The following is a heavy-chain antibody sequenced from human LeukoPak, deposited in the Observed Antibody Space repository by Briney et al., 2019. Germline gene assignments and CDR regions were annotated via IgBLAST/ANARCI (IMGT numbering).Heavy chain of an antibody. CDR2: IKSKTDGGTT. J-gene: IGHJ4*02. V-gene: IGHV3-15*07. D-gene: IGHD4-17*01. CDR3: TTDLSNGDIFDY. CDR1: GFTFSNAW. Sequence: GGSLRLSCAASGFTFSNAWMNWVRQAPGKGLEWVGRIKSKTDGGTTDYAAPVKGRFTNSRDDSKNTLYLQMNSLKTEDTAVYYCTTDLSNGDIFDYWGQGTLVTVSS.